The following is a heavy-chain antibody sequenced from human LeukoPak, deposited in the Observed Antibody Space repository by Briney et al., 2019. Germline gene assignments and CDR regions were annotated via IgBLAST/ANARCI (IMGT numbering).Heavy chain of an antibody. J-gene: IGHJ4*02. CDR1: GFTFSSYA. Sequence: GGSLRLSCVVSGFTFSSYAMSWVRQAPGKGLEWVSAISGSGGSTYYADSVKGRFTISRNNSKNTLYLQMNSLRAEDTAVYYCVWFGEFFDYWGQGTLVTVSS. CDR3: VWFGEFFDY. V-gene: IGHV3-23*01. D-gene: IGHD3-10*01. CDR2: ISGSGGST.